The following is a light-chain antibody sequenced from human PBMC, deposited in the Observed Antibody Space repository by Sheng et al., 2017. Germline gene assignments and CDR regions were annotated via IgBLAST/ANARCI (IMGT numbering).Light chain of an antibody. J-gene: IGKJ1*01. CDR2: YAS. Sequence: DIEMTQSPLSLSASVGDRVTITCRASQMISDYLHWYQQIPGKAPKLLIYYASSLQSGVPSRFSGTGSGTDFTLTINSLQPEDFATYYCQQSYIDPRTFGQGTKVEIK. CDR3: QQSYIDPRT. V-gene: IGKV1-39*01. CDR1: QMISDY.